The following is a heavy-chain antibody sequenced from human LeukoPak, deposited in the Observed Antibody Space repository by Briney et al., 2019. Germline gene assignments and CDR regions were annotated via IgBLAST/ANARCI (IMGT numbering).Heavy chain of an antibody. CDR1: GDSISSYF. V-gene: IGHV4-59*08. D-gene: IGHD1-26*01. Sequence: PSETLSLTCTVSGDSISSYFWSWVRQSPGKGLQWIAYIYHSGSSNYDPSLTSRVTISIDTSKNHFSLTLSSVTAADTAVYYCATYYLGYFDYWGQGALVTVSS. CDR2: IYHSGSS. J-gene: IGHJ4*02. CDR3: ATYYLGYFDY.